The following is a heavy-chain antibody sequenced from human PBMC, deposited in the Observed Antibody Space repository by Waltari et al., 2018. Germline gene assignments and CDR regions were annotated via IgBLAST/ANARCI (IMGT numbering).Heavy chain of an antibody. V-gene: IGHV1-8*01. CDR1: GYTFTSYD. CDR3: ARGETVRGYYYYYYYMDV. Sequence: QVQLVQSGAAVKKPGDSVKVSCKASGYTFTSYDINWVRQATGKGREWMGWMNPNSGNTGYAQKFQGRVTMTRNTSISTAYMELSSLRSDDTAVYYCARGETVRGYYYYYYYMDVWGKGTTVTVSS. CDR2: MNPNSGNT. J-gene: IGHJ6*03. D-gene: IGHD3-10*01.